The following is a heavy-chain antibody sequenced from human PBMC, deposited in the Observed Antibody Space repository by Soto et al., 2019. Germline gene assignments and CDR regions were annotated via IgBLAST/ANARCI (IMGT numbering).Heavy chain of an antibody. V-gene: IGHV3-30*18. CDR3: AKGAVAGTIYYYYGMDV. D-gene: IGHD6-19*01. CDR1: GFTFSSYG. Sequence: GGSLRLSCAASGFTFSSYGMHWVRQAPGKGLEWVAVISYDGSNKYYADSVKGRFTISRDNSKNTLYLQMNSLRAEDTAVYYCAKGAVAGTIYYYYGMDVWGQGTTVTVSS. J-gene: IGHJ6*02. CDR2: ISYDGSNK.